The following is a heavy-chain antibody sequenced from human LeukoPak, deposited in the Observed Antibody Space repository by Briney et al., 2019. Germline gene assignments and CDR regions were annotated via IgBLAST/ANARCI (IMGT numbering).Heavy chain of an antibody. CDR1: GFTFSSYS. CDR2: ISSSSSYI. Sequence: GGSLRLSCAASGFTFSSYSMNWVRQAPGKGLEWVSSISSSSSYIYYADSVKGRFTISRDNAKNSLYLQMNSLRAEDMAVYYCARAGLWFGELLPSDAFDIWGQGTMVTVSS. D-gene: IGHD3-10*01. J-gene: IGHJ3*02. V-gene: IGHV3-21*01. CDR3: ARAGLWFGELLPSDAFDI.